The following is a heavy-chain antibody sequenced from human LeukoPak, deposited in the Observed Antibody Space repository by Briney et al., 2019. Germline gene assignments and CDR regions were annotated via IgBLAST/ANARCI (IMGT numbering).Heavy chain of an antibody. CDR2: INHSGST. CDR3: ARGRYFDGMDV. V-gene: IGHV4-34*01. D-gene: IGHD3-9*01. Sequence: SETLSLTCAVYGGSFSGYYWSWIRQPPGKGLEWIGEINHSGSTNYNPSLKSRVTISVDTSKNQLSLKLSSVTAADTAVYYCARGRYFDGMDVWGQGTTVTVSS. CDR1: GGSFSGYY. J-gene: IGHJ6*02.